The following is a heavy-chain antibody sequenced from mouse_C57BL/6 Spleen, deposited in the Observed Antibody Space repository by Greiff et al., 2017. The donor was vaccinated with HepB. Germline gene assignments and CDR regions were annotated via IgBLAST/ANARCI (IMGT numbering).Heavy chain of an antibody. D-gene: IGHD2-3*01. Sequence: EVQVVESGGGLVQPGGSMKLSCVASGFTFSNYWMNWVRQSPEKGLEWVAQIRLKSDNYATHYAESVKGRFTISRDDSKSSVYLQMNNLRAEDTGIYYCNSYDGYPLAYWGQGTLVTVSA. CDR1: GFTFSNYW. CDR2: IRLKSDNYAT. CDR3: NSYDGYPLAY. J-gene: IGHJ3*01. V-gene: IGHV6-3*01.